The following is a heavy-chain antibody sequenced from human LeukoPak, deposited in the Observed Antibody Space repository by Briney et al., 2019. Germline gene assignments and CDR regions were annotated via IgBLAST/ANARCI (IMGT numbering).Heavy chain of an antibody. CDR2: FGPEDGET. CDR3: ARGLRLGELSLE. V-gene: IGHV1-24*01. CDR1: GYTLTELS. Sequence: ASVKVSCKVSGYTLTELSMHWVRQAPGKGLEWMGGFGPEDGETIYAQKFQGRVTMTEDTSTDTAYMELSSLRSEDTAVYYCARGLRLGELSLEWGQGTLVTVSS. J-gene: IGHJ4*02. D-gene: IGHD3-16*02.